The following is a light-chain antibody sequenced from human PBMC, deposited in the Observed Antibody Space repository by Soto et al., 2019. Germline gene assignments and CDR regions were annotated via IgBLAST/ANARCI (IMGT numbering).Light chain of an antibody. CDR2: RND. Sequence: QSVLTQPSSASGTPGQRVTISCSGSSSNIGSNFVYWYQQFPGTAPKLLIYRNDQRPLGVPDRFSGSKSGTSASLAISGLRSEDEADYYCAAWDDSLNVIFGGGTKLTVL. V-gene: IGLV1-47*01. CDR3: AAWDDSLNVI. CDR1: SSNIGSNF. J-gene: IGLJ2*01.